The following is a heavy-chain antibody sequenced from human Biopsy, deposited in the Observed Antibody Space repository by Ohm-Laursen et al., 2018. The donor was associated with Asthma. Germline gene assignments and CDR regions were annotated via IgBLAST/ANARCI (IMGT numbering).Heavy chain of an antibody. V-gene: IGHV3-53*01. CDR3: ARGDSSNWSHYYFDY. CDR2: IYSGGTS. Sequence: SLRLSCTASGFTVSKDHMFWVRQAPGKGLEWVSVIYSGGTSHTADSVRGRFTISRDYSKNTLYLQMHSLRAEDTAVYYCARGDSSNWSHYYFDYWGQGTLVTVSS. CDR1: GFTVSKDH. J-gene: IGHJ4*02. D-gene: IGHD3-22*01.